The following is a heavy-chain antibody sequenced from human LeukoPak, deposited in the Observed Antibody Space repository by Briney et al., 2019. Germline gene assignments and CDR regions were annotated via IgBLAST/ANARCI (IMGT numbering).Heavy chain of an antibody. CDR2: ISAYNGNT. CDR3: ARTMAEHAFDI. D-gene: IGHD3-10*01. J-gene: IGHJ3*02. Sequence: ASVKVSCKASGYTFTSYGISWVRQAPGQGLEWMGWISAYNGNTNYAQKFQGRVTMTTDTSTSTVYMEMRNLGSDDTAVYYCARTMAEHAFDIWGQGTMVTVSS. V-gene: IGHV1-18*01. CDR1: GYTFTSYG.